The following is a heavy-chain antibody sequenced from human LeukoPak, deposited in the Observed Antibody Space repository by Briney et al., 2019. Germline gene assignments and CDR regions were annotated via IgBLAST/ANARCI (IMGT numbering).Heavy chain of an antibody. D-gene: IGHD2-21*02. V-gene: IGHV4-4*02. J-gene: IGHJ3*02. Sequence: ASETLSLTCAVSGDSISNNNWWSWVRQPPGKGLEWIGEIFHSGDTNYKPSLKSRVTISVDKSKNQFSLKLSSVTAADTAVYYCAGAHCGGDCYSGRAFDIWGQGTMVTVSS. CDR2: IFHSGDT. CDR3: AGAHCGGDCYSGRAFDI. CDR1: GDSISNNNW.